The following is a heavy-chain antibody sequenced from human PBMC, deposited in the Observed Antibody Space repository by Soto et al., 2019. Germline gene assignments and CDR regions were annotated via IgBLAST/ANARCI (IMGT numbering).Heavy chain of an antibody. J-gene: IGHJ6*02. CDR1: GYSFTSYW. D-gene: IGHD6-6*01. V-gene: IGHV5-51*01. CDR2: IYPGDSDT. CDR3: ARHFCFGSSPGNVGCMDV. Sequence: ESLKISCKGSGYSFTSYWIGWVRQMPGKGLEWMGIIYPGDSDTRYSPSFQGQVTISADKSISTAYLQWSSLKASDTAMYYCARHFCFGSSPGNVGCMDVWGQAPTVTV.